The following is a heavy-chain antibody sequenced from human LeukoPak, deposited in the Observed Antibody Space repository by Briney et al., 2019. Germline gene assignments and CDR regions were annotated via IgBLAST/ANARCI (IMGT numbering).Heavy chain of an antibody. J-gene: IGHJ6*03. Sequence: SETLSLTCTVSGASITSYYWHWIRQPPGKGLEWIGYIYDSGTTNYNPSLEGRVTISVDTSKNQFSLKLISVTAADTAVYYCAREREYYYSMEVWGKGTTVTVSS. CDR3: AREREYYYSMEV. V-gene: IGHV4-59*01. CDR2: IYDSGTT. CDR1: GASITSYY.